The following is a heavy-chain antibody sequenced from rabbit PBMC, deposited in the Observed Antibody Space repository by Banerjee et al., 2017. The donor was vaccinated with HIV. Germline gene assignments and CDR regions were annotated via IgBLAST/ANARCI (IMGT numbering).Heavy chain of an antibody. CDR1: GFTLSSYW. D-gene: IGHD7-1*01. Sequence: GGGRVQPGGSLTLTCKASGFTLSSYWMWWVRQAPGKGLEWIACIGAGSSGTTYYASWAKGRFTISKTSSTTVTLQMTSLTAADTATYFCARGHITYRGFDLWGPGTLVTVS. V-gene: IGHV1S45*01. CDR3: ARGHITYRGFDL. J-gene: IGHJ4*01. CDR2: IGAGSSGTT.